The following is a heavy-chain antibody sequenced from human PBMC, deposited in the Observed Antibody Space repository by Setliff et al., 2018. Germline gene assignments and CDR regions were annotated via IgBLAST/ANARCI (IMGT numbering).Heavy chain of an antibody. J-gene: IGHJ3*02. Sequence: SEALSPPFTVPGGSISDNGYFWGWVRQPPGKGLEWIGNIYFGGNTYFNPSFKSRVTMSIDTSNSQFSLKLSSVTAADTAIYYCARDASASDGRNAFDIWGQGTMVTVSS. V-gene: IGHV4-39*07. D-gene: IGHD1-26*01. CDR2: IYFGGNT. CDR1: GGSISDNGYF. CDR3: ARDASASDGRNAFDI.